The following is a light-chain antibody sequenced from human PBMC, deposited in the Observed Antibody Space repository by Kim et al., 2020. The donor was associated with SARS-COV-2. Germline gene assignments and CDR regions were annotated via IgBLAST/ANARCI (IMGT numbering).Light chain of an antibody. CDR1: QNLLFSPNNQNY. Sequence: ATINCMSSQNLLFSPNNQNYLAWYQQKPGQSPRLLIYWASTRESGVPVRFSGSGSGIDFTLTSSSLQAEDVAVYYCQQYYTIPQTFGGGTKVDIK. CDR2: WAS. J-gene: IGKJ4*01. V-gene: IGKV4-1*01. CDR3: QQYYTIPQT.